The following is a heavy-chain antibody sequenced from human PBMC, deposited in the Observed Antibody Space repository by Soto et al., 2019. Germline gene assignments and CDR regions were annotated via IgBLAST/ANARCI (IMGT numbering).Heavy chain of an antibody. CDR3: ARYYDFWSRGMDV. D-gene: IGHD3-3*01. V-gene: IGHV4-39*01. CDR1: GGSIGSSSYY. J-gene: IGHJ6*02. CDR2: IYYSGST. Sequence: SETLSLTCTVSGGSIGSSSYYWGWIRQPPGKGLEWIGSIYYSGSTYYNPSLKSRVTISVDTSKNQFSLKLSSVTAADTAVYYCARYYDFWSRGMDVWGQGTTVT.